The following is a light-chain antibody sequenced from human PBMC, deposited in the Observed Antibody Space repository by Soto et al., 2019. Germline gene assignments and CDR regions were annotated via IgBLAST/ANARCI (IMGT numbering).Light chain of an antibody. CDR3: QAWDRGSASV. J-gene: IGLJ1*01. Sequence: SYELTQPPSVSVSPGQTASITCSGDKLGDKYASWYQQKPGQAPVLVIYQDIKRPSGIPERFSGSNSGNTATLTISGTQAMDEADYYCQAWDRGSASVFGTGTQLTVL. CDR2: QDI. CDR1: KLGDKY. V-gene: IGLV3-1*01.